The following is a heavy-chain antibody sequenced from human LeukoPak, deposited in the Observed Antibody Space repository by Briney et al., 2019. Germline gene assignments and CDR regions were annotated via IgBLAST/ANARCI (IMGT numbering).Heavy chain of an antibody. CDR2: INPNSGGT. D-gene: IGHD6-19*01. Sequence: ASVKVSCKASGYTFNDYYIHWVRQAPGQGLEWMGWINPNSGGTNDAENFQGRVTMSRDTSINTAYIELSRLRSGDTAVYFCARGIAVTGAGVDFDYWGQGTLVTVSS. CDR1: GYTFNDYY. J-gene: IGHJ4*02. CDR3: ARGIAVTGAGVDFDY. V-gene: IGHV1-2*02.